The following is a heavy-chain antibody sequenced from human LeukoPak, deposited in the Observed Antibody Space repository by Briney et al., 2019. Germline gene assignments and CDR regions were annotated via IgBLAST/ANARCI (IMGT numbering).Heavy chain of an antibody. V-gene: IGHV1-18*01. CDR1: GYTFTSYG. CDR3: ARDPGYDSSGYTFDY. Sequence: GASVKVSCKASGYTFTSYGISWVRQAPGQGLEWMGWISAYNGNTNYAQKLQGRVTMTTDTSASTAYMELRSLRSDDTAVYYCARDPGYDSSGYTFDYWGQGTLVTVSS. J-gene: IGHJ4*02. CDR2: ISAYNGNT. D-gene: IGHD3-22*01.